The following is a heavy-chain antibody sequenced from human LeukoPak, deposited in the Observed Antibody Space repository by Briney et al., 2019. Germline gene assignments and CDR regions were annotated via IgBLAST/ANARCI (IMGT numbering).Heavy chain of an antibody. J-gene: IGHJ3*02. D-gene: IGHD6-13*01. CDR3: ARDDSIAAAGLDAFDI. V-gene: IGHV1-69*13. Sequence: GASVKVSCKASGYTFTSYGISWVRQAPGQGLEWMGGIIPIFGTANYAQKFQGRVTITADESTSTAYMELSSLRSEDTAVYYCARDDSIAAAGLDAFDIWGQGTMVTVSS. CDR2: IIPIFGTA. CDR1: GYTFTSYG.